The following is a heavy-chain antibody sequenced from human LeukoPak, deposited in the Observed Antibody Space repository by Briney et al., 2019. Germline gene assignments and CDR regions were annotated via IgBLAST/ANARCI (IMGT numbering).Heavy chain of an antibody. Sequence: SQTLSLTCTVSGGSISSGCYYWSWLRPPAGKELEWIGHLYTSGSNNYHPSLKSRVTISVDTSKNQFSLELSSVTAADTAVYYCARARHYDSWSGYQSYFDYWGQGTLVTVSS. V-gene: IGHV4-61*09. CDR1: GGSISSGCYY. CDR3: ARARHYDSWSGYQSYFDY. D-gene: IGHD3-3*01. CDR2: LYTSGSN. J-gene: IGHJ4*02.